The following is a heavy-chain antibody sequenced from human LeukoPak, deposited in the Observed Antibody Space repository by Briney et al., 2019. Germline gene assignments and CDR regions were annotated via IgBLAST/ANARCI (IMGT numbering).Heavy chain of an antibody. V-gene: IGHV3-30*01. J-gene: IGHJ4*02. CDR3: ARDSTYYYDSGSSGPHYFDN. CDR1: GFTFCTYA. D-gene: IGHD3-10*01. CDR2: ISSGGTDE. Sequence: GGSLRLSCAASGFTFCTYAMHWVRQAPGKGLEWVSLISSGGTDEYYADSVKGRFTISRDNSKNTLYLQLNSLRAEDTAVYYCARDSTYYYDSGSSGPHYFDNWGQGTLVTVSS.